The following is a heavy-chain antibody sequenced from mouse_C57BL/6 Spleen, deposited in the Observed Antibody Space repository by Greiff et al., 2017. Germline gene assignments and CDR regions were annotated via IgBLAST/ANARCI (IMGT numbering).Heavy chain of an antibody. CDR2: LDPETGGT. J-gene: IGHJ4*01. Sequence: VQLQQSGAELVRPGASVTLSCKASGYTFTDYEMHWVKQTPVHGLEWIGALDPETGGTAYHQQFKGKAILTADKSSSTAYMERRSLTSEDSAVDYCTRCLITRYYAMDYWGQGTSVTVSS. CDR1: GYTFTDYE. V-gene: IGHV1-15*01. CDR3: TRCLITRYYAMDY.